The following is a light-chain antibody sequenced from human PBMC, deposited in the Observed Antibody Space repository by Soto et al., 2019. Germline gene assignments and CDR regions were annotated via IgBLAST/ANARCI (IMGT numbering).Light chain of an antibody. CDR3: QQYNNWPLT. J-gene: IGKJ4*01. CDR1: QSVRSN. Sequence: EIVMTQSPATLSESPGERATLSCRASQSVRSNLAWYQQKPGQAPRLLIYGASTRATGIPARFSGSGSGTEFTLTISSLQSEDFAVYYCQQYNNWPLTFGGGTKVETK. V-gene: IGKV3-15*01. CDR2: GAS.